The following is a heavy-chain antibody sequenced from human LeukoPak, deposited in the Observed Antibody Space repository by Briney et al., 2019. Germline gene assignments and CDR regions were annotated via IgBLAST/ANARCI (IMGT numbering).Heavy chain of an antibody. D-gene: IGHD1-7*01. Sequence: LTCAVSGGSIRNSSFYWGWIRQAPGKGLEWVSYISSSGSTIYYADSVKGRFTISRDNAKNSLYLQMNSLRAEDTAVYYCARGNWNYGNYYFDYWGQGTLVTVSS. CDR3: ARGNWNYGNYYFDY. J-gene: IGHJ4*02. CDR2: ISSSGSTI. V-gene: IGHV3-11*01. CDR1: GGSIRNSSFY.